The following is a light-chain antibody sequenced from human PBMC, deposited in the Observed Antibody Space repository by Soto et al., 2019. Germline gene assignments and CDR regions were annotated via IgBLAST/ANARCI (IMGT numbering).Light chain of an antibody. CDR1: QSVSSN. J-gene: IGKJ4*01. V-gene: IGKV3-15*01. CDR2: GAS. CDR3: QQLYSFPLT. Sequence: EIVMTQSPATLSVSPGERATLSCRASQSVSSNLAWYQQKPGQAPRLLIYGASTRATGIPARFSGSGTGTEFTLTISSLQPEDFATYYCQQLYSFPLTFGGGTKVDIK.